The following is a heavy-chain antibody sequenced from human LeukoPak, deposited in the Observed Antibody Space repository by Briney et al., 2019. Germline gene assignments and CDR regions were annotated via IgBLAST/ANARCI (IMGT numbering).Heavy chain of an antibody. CDR2: ISGSRGST. J-gene: IGHJ4*02. Sequence: GGSLRLSRAASGFTFSSYAMSWVRQAPGKGLGWVSAISGSRGSTYYADSVKGRFTISRDNSKNTLYLQMNSLRAEDTAVYYCAKPAIGYCSGGSCSDYWGQGTLVTVSS. CDR3: AKPAIGYCSGGSCSDY. D-gene: IGHD2-15*01. V-gene: IGHV3-23*01. CDR1: GFTFSSYA.